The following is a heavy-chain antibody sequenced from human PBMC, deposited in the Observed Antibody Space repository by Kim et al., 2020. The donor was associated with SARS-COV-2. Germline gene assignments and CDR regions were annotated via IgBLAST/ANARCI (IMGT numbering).Heavy chain of an antibody. Sequence: TSYSPSLKSRVPMSVDTSKNQFSLKLRLTSVTAADTAVYYCARGSNWFDPWGQGTLVTVSS. CDR3: ARGSNWFDP. V-gene: IGHV4-4*07. J-gene: IGHJ5*02. CDR2: T.